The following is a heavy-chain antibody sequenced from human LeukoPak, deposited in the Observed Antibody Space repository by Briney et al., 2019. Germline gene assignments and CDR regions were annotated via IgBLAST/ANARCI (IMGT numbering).Heavy chain of an antibody. Sequence: SVKVSCKASGGTFSSYAISWVRQAPGQGLEWMGGIIPIFGTANYAQKFQGRVTITADESTSTAYMELSSLRSEDTAVYYCARGGYSYGCYYYGMDVWGKGTTVTVSS. CDR2: IIPIFGTA. CDR3: ARGGYSYGCYYYGMDV. D-gene: IGHD5-18*01. V-gene: IGHV1-69*13. CDR1: GGTFSSYA. J-gene: IGHJ6*04.